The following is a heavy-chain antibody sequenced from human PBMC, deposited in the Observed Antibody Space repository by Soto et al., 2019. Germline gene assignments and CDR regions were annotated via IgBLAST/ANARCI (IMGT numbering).Heavy chain of an antibody. CDR2: ISYYGNNE. D-gene: IGHD6-19*01. CDR1: GFTFSSYG. CDR3: VKSGYSNGPTLFLQH. Sequence: QVQLVESGGGVVQPGRSLRLSCAASGFTFSSYGMHWVRQAPGKGLEWVAVISYYGNNEYYADSVKGRFTISRDNSKNTLYPQMNSLRAEDTAVYYCVKSGYSNGPTLFLQHWGQATLVTVSS. J-gene: IGHJ1*01. V-gene: IGHV3-30*18.